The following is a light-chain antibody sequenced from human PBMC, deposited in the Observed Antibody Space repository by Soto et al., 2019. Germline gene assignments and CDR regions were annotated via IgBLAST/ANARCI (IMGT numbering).Light chain of an antibody. Sequence: DIQLTQSPSFLSAAVGDRVTLTCRASQGISSFLAWYQQKPGKAPKLLISAASTLQSGVPSRLSGSGSGTEFTLTISSLQTEDFATYYCQQLNTHPYTLGQGTKLEIK. CDR2: AAS. V-gene: IGKV1-9*01. CDR1: QGISSF. J-gene: IGKJ2*01. CDR3: QQLNTHPYT.